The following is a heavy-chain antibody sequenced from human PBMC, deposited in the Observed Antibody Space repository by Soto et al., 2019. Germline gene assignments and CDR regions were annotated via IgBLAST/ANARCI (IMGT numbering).Heavy chain of an antibody. Sequence: ASVKVSCKASGYTFTSYGISWVRQAPGQGLEWKGWISAYNGNTNYAQKLQGRVTMTTDTSTSTAYMELRSLRSDDTAVYYCARVEVVPAVLWWFDPWGQGTLVTVSS. J-gene: IGHJ5*02. D-gene: IGHD2-2*01. CDR3: ARVEVVPAVLWWFDP. V-gene: IGHV1-18*01. CDR1: GYTFTSYG. CDR2: ISAYNGNT.